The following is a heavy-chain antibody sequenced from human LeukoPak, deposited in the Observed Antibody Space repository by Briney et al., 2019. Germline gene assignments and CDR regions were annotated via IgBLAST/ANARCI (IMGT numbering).Heavy chain of an antibody. Sequence: SETLSLTCIVSGYPISSDYFWGLVRQPPGQGLEWIGSIFHSGSVYYNPSLKSRVTISVDPSKNRFSLKLTSVTAADTAVYYCARVVASTSIDSWGQGTLVTVSS. CDR3: ARVVASTSIDS. CDR1: GYPISSDYF. CDR2: IFHSGSV. D-gene: IGHD2-15*01. J-gene: IGHJ4*02. V-gene: IGHV4-38-2*02.